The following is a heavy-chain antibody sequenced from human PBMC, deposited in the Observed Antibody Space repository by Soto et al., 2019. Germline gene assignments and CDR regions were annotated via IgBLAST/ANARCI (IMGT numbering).Heavy chain of an antibody. V-gene: IGHV3-30*18. CDR3: AKDEYYYSRSGYYIFDS. Sequence: PGGSLRLSCAASGFTFSSYGMHWVRQAPGKGLEWVAVISHDGTNKNYGDSVKGRFTISRDNSKKTLYLQMNSLRPEDTALYYCAKDEYYYSRSGYYIFDSWGQGTLVTVSS. D-gene: IGHD3-22*01. CDR1: GFTFSSYG. CDR2: ISHDGTNK. J-gene: IGHJ4*02.